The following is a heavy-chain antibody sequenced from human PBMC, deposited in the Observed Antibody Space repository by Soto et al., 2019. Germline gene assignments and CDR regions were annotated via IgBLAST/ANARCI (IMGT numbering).Heavy chain of an antibody. J-gene: IGHJ6*03. V-gene: IGHV3-20*01. D-gene: IGHD2-2*01. CDR3: ARGSYSSSTSRDYYYMDV. Sequence: EVQLVESGGGVVRPGGSLRLSCAASGFTFDDYGMSWVRQAPGKGPEWVSGINWNGGSTGYADSVKGRFTISRDNAKNSLYLQMNSLRAEDTALYHCARGSYSSSTSRDYYYMDVWGKGTTVTVSS. CDR1: GFTFDDYG. CDR2: INWNGGST.